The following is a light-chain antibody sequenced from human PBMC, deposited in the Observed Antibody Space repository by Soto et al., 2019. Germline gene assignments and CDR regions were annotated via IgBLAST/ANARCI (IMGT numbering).Light chain of an antibody. CDR1: QNIISN. Sequence: EIVMAQSPATLSVSPGGRATLSCRANQNIISNLAWYQQKPGQAPRLLTYGASTRATGIPARFSGSGSGTDFTLTISSLEPEDFAVYYCQQRSNWPSITFGQGTRLEI. CDR2: GAS. CDR3: QQRSNWPSIT. J-gene: IGKJ5*01. V-gene: IGKV3-15*01.